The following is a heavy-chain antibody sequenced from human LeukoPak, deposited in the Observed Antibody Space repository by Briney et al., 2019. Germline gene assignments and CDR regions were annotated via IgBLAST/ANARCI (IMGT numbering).Heavy chain of an antibody. CDR3: ARASDFWSGYYSGDYLDY. D-gene: IGHD3-3*01. CDR2: INSDGSST. CDR1: GFTFSSYW. Sequence: GGSLRLSCAASGFTFSSYWMHWVRQAPGKGLVWVSRINSDGSSTSYADSVKGRFTISRDNAKNTLYLQMNSLRAEDTAVYYCARASDFWSGYYSGDYLDYWGQGTLVTVSS. J-gene: IGHJ4*02. V-gene: IGHV3-74*01.